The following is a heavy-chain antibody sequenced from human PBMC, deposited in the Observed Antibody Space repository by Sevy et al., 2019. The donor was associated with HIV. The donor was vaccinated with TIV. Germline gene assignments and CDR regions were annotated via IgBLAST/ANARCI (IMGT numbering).Heavy chain of an antibody. CDR2: ISSSGSTI. CDR3: ARDQYCSSTSCAFYYYYGMDV. D-gene: IGHD2-2*01. CDR1: GFTFSSYE. Sequence: GGSLRLSCAASGFTFSSYEMNWVRQAPGKGLEWVSYISSSGSTIYYEGSVKGRFTISRDNAKNSLYLQMNNLRAEDTAVYYCARDQYCSSTSCAFYYYYGMDVWGQGTTVTVSS. V-gene: IGHV3-48*03. J-gene: IGHJ6*02.